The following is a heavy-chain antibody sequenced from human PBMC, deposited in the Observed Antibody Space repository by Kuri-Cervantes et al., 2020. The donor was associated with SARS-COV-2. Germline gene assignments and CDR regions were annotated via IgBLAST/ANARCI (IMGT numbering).Heavy chain of an antibody. CDR1: TRSFSGHS. CDR3: AREGGYDFWSGYPLNYYMDV. V-gene: IGHV4-34*01. D-gene: IGHD3-3*01. J-gene: IGHJ6*03. Sequence: GSLRLSCAVYTRSFSGHSWSWIRQSPGKGLEWIGEIHYRGSTNYNPSLKRRVSISLDTSKNQFSLKLSSVTAADTAVYYCAREGGYDFWSGYPLNYYMDVWGKGTTVTVSS. CDR2: IHYRGST.